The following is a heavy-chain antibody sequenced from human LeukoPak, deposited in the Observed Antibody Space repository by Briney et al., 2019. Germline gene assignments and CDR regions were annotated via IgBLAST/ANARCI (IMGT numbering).Heavy chain of an antibody. CDR3: ARPYCRGSNCHSYFDH. CDR1: GFTVSSNY. CDR2: IYSGGST. D-gene: IGHD2-15*01. J-gene: IGHJ4*02. V-gene: IGHV3-53*01. Sequence: PGGSLRLSCAASGFTVSSNYMSWVRHAPGKGLVWVSVIYSGGSTYYADSVKGRFTISRDNSKNTLYLQMNSLRAEDTAVYYCARPYCRGSNCHSYFDHWGQGSLVTVSS.